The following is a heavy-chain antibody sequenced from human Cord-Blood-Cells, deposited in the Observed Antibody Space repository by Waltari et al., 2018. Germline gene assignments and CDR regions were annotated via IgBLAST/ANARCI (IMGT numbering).Heavy chain of an antibody. D-gene: IGHD2-2*01. CDR3: ARAGYCSSTSCYAFDI. CDR2: TYYRSKWYN. CDR1: GDSVPSNSAA. Sequence: QVQLQQSGPGLVKPSQTPSPTCAISGDSVPSNSAAWNWIRQSPSNGLEWRGRTYYRSKWYNDYAVSVNSRITVNPDTAKNQFSLQLNSVTPEDTAVYYCARAGYCSSTSCYAFDIWVQGTMVTVSS. J-gene: IGHJ3*02. V-gene: IGHV6-1*01.